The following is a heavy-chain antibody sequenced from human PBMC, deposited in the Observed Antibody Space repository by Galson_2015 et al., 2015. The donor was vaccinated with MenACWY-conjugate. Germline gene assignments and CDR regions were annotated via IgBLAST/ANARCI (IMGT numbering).Heavy chain of an antibody. Sequence: SLRLSCAASGFTFANAWMTWVRQAPGKGLEWVGHIKSKTYGGTTDYAAPVKGRFTISRDDSKNTLYLQLNGLKTEDTAVYYCATSGPEMAKFDRHGWGQGTLVTASS. CDR3: ATSGPEMAKFDRHG. D-gene: IGHD5-24*01. CDR1: GFTFANAW. V-gene: IGHV3-15*01. CDR2: IKSKTYGGTT. J-gene: IGHJ4*02.